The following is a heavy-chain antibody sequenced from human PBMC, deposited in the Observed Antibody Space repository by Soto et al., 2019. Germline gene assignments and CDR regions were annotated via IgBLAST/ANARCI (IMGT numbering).Heavy chain of an antibody. Sequence: QVQVVQSGAEVKKPGASVKVACKASGYSFDTFGMSWVRQAPGQGLEWMGWISIEKGDTNSAQKFQDRVTMTTDTSTSTAYMDLRSLTSVDTAVYFCARCYCSVVSWLTCWHFDFCGRGTLVTVSS. CDR3: ARCYCSVVSWLTCWHFDF. V-gene: IGHV1-18*01. CDR2: ISIEKGDT. CDR1: GYSFDTFG. J-gene: IGHJ2*01. D-gene: IGHD2-15*01.